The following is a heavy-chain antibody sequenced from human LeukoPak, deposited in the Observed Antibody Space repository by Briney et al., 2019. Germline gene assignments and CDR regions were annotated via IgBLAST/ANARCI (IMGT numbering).Heavy chain of an antibody. CDR3: ARSSRVHYYDSSGYYPRFDY. CDR1: GGSFSGYY. CDR2: INHSGST. D-gene: IGHD3-22*01. Sequence: KPSETLSLTCAVYGGSFSGYYWSWIRQPPGKGLEWIGEINHSGSTNYNPSLKSRVTISVDTSKNQFSLKLSSVTAADTAVYYCARSSRVHYYDSSGYYPRFDYWGQGTLVTVSS. V-gene: IGHV4-34*01. J-gene: IGHJ4*02.